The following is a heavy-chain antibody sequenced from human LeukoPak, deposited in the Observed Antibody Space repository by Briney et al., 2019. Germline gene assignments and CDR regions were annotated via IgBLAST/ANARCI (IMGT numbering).Heavy chain of an antibody. J-gene: IGHJ4*02. CDR1: GYSFTTYL. CDR2: IDPSASHA. Sequence: GESLKISCQASGYSFTTYLINWVRQMPGKGLEWMGRIDPSASHANYNPSFHGHVNISDDQSINPAYLQWSSLKASDNAIYYCARGALDDWGRGTLVTVSS. V-gene: IGHV5-10-1*01. CDR3: ARGALDD. D-gene: IGHD3-16*01.